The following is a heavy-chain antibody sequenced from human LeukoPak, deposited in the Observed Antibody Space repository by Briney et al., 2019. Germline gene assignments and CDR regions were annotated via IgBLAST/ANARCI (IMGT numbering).Heavy chain of an antibody. Sequence: SETLSLTCRVSGASVSNYYWSWIRQSPGKGLEWIGFFHYSGSTNYNPSLNSRVTTSIDTSMNQLSLTLVSVTAADTAVYFCARHHDGGPKLRLDFWGLGVLVTVSA. CDR1: GASVSNYY. CDR2: FHYSGST. D-gene: IGHD2-15*01. J-gene: IGHJ4*02. V-gene: IGHV4-59*08. CDR3: ARHHDGGPKLRLDF.